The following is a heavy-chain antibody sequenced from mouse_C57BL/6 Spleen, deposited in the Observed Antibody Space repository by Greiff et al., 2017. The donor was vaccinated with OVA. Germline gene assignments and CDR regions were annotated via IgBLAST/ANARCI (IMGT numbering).Heavy chain of an antibody. J-gene: IGHJ4*01. V-gene: IGHV7-1*01. CDR2: SRNKANDYTT. CDR1: GFTFSDFY. CDR3: ARDANYYAMDY. Sequence: EVMLVESGGGLVQSGRSLRLSCATSGFTFSDFYMEWVRQAPGKGLEWIAASRNKANDYTTEYSASVKGRFIVSRDTSQSILYLQMNALRAEDTAIDYCARDANYYAMDYWGQGTSVTVSS.